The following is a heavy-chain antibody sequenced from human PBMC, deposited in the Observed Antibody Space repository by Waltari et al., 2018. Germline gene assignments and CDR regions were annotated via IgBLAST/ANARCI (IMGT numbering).Heavy chain of an antibody. CDR2: IYSGGST. CDR3: AREGSGETDAFDI. CDR1: GFTVSSNY. V-gene: IGHV3-53*01. J-gene: IGHJ3*02. D-gene: IGHD3-10*01. Sequence: EVQLVESGGGLIQPGGSLRLSCAASGFTVSSNYMSWVRQAPGKGLEWVSVIYSGGSTYYADSVKGRFTISRDNSKNTLYLQMNSLRAEDTAVYYCAREGSGETDAFDIWGQGTMVTVSS.